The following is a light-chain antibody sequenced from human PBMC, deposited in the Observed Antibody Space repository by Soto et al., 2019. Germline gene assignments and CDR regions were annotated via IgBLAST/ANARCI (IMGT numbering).Light chain of an antibody. CDR2: GAS. Sequence: EIVLTQSPGTLSLSPGERATLSCRASQSVSSSYLGWYQQKPGQAPRLLIYGASNRATGIPDRFSGSGSGTEFTLTISRLEPEDFAVYYCQQYGSSPPLTLGGGTKVDTK. CDR3: QQYGSSPPLT. CDR1: QSVSSSY. J-gene: IGKJ4*01. V-gene: IGKV3-20*01.